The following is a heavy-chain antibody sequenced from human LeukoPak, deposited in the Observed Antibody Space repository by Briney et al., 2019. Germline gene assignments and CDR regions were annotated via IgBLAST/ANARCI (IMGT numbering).Heavy chain of an antibody. CDR2: INHSGST. J-gene: IGHJ5*02. D-gene: IGHD2-15*01. Sequence: SETLSLTCAVYGGSFSGYYWSWIRQPPGKGLEWIGEINHSGSTNYNPSLKSRVTISVDTSKNQFSLKLSSVTAADTAVYYCARGRRQPLLRPLSNWFDPWGQGTLVTVSS. CDR1: GGSFSGYY. CDR3: ARGRRQPLLRPLSNWFDP. V-gene: IGHV4-34*01.